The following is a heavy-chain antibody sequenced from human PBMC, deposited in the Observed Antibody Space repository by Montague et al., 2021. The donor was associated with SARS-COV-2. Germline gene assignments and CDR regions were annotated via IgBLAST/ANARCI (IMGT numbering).Heavy chain of an antibody. J-gene: IGHJ4*02. Sequence: SETLSLTCAVYNESFSGNSFSTYYWSWIRQPPGKGLEWIGEINHSGTTNYNPSLESRFSISVDTSKNQFSLRLISVTAADTALYFCASRMGVRAPYDYWGQGTLVTVSS. D-gene: IGHD2-8*01. CDR3: ASRMGVRAPYDY. V-gene: IGHV4-34*01. CDR1: NESFSGNS. CDR2: INHSGTT.